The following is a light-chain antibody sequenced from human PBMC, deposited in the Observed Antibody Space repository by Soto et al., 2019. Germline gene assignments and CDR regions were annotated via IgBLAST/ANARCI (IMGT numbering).Light chain of an antibody. CDR1: SSNIGAGYD. Sequence: QSVLTQPPSVSGAPGQKVTISCTGSSSNIGAGYDVHWYQQLPGTAPKLLIYANYNRPSGVPDRFSGSQSGTSASLAITGLQAEDEADYYCQSYDTSLSGGLFGGGTKLTVL. CDR2: ANY. CDR3: QSYDTSLSGGL. J-gene: IGLJ3*02. V-gene: IGLV1-40*01.